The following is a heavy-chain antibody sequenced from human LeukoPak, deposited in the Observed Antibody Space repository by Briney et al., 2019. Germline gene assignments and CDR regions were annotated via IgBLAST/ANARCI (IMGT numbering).Heavy chain of an antibody. CDR1: GFTYSDYY. V-gene: IGHV4-30-4*03. J-gene: IGHJ5*02. D-gene: IGHD4-17*01. CDR2: IYSSGST. CDR3: TYGDFKNWFDP. Sequence: LRLSCAASGFTYSDYYMNWIRQAPGTGLEWIGYIYSSGSTHYNPSLKSRSTISVDTSKNQFSLKLTSVTAADTAVYFCTYGDFKNWFDPWGQGILVTVSS.